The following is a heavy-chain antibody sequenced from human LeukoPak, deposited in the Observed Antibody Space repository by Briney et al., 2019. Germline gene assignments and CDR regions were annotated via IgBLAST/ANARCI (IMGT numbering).Heavy chain of an antibody. Sequence: SETLSLTCTLSGGSIINGDYYWSWIRQPPGKGLEWIGYIYDDGSTYYNPSLKSRVTISIDTSKNQFSLNLRSVTAAGTAVYYCARLTGSGEVYDSWGQGTLVTVSS. CDR1: GGSIINGDYY. V-gene: IGHV4-30-4*01. J-gene: IGHJ4*02. D-gene: IGHD1-14*01. CDR3: ARLTGSGEVYDS. CDR2: IYDDGST.